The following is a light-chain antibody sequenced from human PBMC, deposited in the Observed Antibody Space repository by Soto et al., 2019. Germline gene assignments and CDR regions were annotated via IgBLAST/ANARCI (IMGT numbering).Light chain of an antibody. CDR3: QQANSFPWT. CDR1: HSISRY. J-gene: IGKJ1*01. V-gene: IGKV1-12*01. CDR2: GAS. Sequence: QMTQSPSSVSASVGERVTITCRASHSISRYLAWYQQKPGKAPKLIIYGASNLQPGVPTRFSGTGSGTEFTLTINNLQPEDAATYSCQQANSFPWTFGQGT.